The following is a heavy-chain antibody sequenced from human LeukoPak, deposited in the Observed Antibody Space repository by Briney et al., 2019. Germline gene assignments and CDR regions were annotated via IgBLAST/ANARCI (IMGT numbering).Heavy chain of an antibody. V-gene: IGHV1-2*02. D-gene: IGHD2-2*01. CDR3: ARRPINCIITNCYVDY. CDR2: MNPNSGDT. J-gene: IGHJ4*02. Sequence: EASVKVSCKASGYTFTGYYMHWVRQAPGQGLEWMGWMNPNSGDTSYAREFQDRVTMTRDTSLSTAYMELSRLRSGDTAVYFCARRPINCIITNCYVDYWGQGTLVTVSS. CDR1: GYTFTGYY.